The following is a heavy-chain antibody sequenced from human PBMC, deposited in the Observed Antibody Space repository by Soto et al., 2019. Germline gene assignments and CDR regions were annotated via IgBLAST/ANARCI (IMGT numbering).Heavy chain of an antibody. Sequence: QVQLVQSGAEVKKPGASVKVSCKASGYTFTGYYMHWVRQAPGEGLEWMGWINPNSGGTNYAQKFQGRVTMTRDTSTSTAYMKLSRLRSDDTAVYYCARSNIVVVPAPAFDPWGQGTLVTVSS. J-gene: IGHJ5*02. CDR2: INPNSGGT. CDR3: ARSNIVVVPAPAFDP. V-gene: IGHV1-2*02. CDR1: GYTFTGYY. D-gene: IGHD2-2*01.